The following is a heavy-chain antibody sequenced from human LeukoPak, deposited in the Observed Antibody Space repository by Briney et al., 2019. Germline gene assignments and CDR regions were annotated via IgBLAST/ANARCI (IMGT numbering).Heavy chain of an antibody. J-gene: IGHJ4*02. V-gene: IGHV3-23*01. Sequence: PGGSLRLSCAASGFTFSSYAMTWVRQAPGKGLEWVSGISGSGSGTYYADSVKGRFTISRDNSKTTLYLQTNSLRAEDTALYYCVKYTGNSILVRFDYWGQGTLVTVSS. D-gene: IGHD4-23*01. CDR1: GFTFSSYA. CDR3: VKYTGNSILVRFDY. CDR2: ISGSGSGT.